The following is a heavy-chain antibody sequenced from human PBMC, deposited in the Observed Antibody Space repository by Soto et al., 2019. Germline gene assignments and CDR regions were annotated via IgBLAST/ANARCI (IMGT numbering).Heavy chain of an antibody. CDR1: GFTFSSYG. J-gene: IGHJ3*02. Sequence: GGSLRLSCAASGFTFSSYGMSWVRQAPGKGLEWVSAITGSADSTYYADSVKGRFTISRDNSKNTLYLQMNSLRAEDTAVYYCAKVWLWFGESHGHDAFDIWGQGTMVTVSS. CDR3: AKVWLWFGESHGHDAFDI. CDR2: ITGSADST. D-gene: IGHD3-10*01. V-gene: IGHV3-23*01.